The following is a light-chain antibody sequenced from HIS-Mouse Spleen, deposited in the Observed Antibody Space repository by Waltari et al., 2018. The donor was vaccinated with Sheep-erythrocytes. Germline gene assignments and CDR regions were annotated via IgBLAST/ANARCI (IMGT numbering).Light chain of an antibody. J-gene: IGLJ3*02. CDR1: SSDVGSYNL. CDR3: CSYAGSSTPWV. Sequence: QSALTQPASVSGSPGQSITISCTGTSSDVGSYNLVSWYQQHPGKAPKPMIYEGSKRPSGVSNRFSGSKSGNTASLTISVLQAEDEADYYCCSYAGSSTPWVFGGGTKLTVL. CDR2: EGS. V-gene: IGLV2-23*01.